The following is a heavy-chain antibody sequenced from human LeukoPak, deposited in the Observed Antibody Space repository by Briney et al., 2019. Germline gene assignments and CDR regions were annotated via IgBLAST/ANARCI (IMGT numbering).Heavy chain of an antibody. Sequence: GESLKISCRGSGYSFTTYWIGWVRQMPGKGLEWMGIIYPGDSETRYSPSFQGQVTMSADKSISTAYLQWSSLKASDTAMYYCARNPSGYHFDYWGQGTLVTVSS. CDR3: ARNPSGYHFDY. D-gene: IGHD6-13*01. CDR2: IYPGDSET. V-gene: IGHV5-51*01. CDR1: GYSFTTYW. J-gene: IGHJ4*02.